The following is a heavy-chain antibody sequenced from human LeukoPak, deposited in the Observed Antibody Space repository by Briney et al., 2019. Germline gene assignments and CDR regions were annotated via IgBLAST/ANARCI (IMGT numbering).Heavy chain of an antibody. CDR2: IYYSGST. D-gene: IGHD3-10*01. V-gene: IGHV4-39*07. Sequence: SETLSLTCTASGGSISSSSYYWGWIRQPPGKGLEWIGSIYYSGSTYYNPSLKSRVTISVDTSKNQFSLKLSSVTAADTAVYYCARDVLLWFGEPGPPDYWGQGTLVTVSS. CDR1: GGSISSSSYY. J-gene: IGHJ4*02. CDR3: ARDVLLWFGEPGPPDY.